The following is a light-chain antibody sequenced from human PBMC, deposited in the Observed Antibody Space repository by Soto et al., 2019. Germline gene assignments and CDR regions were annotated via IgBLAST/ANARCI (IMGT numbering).Light chain of an antibody. Sequence: DIQMTPSPSSLSASVGDRVTITCQASQDISNFLNWYQQKPGKAPKFLIYDASNLETGVPSRFSGSGSGTHFTLTISSLQPEDFATYYCQQYESIPTFGGGTRVEIK. CDR1: QDISNF. CDR2: DAS. CDR3: QQYESIPT. V-gene: IGKV1-33*01. J-gene: IGKJ4*01.